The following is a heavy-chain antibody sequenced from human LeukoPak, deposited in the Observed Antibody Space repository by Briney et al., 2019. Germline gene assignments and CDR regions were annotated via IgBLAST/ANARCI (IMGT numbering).Heavy chain of an antibody. D-gene: IGHD2-15*01. V-gene: IGHV3-53*01. CDR1: GFTVSSNY. Sequence: PGGSLRLSCAASGFTVSSNYMSWVRQAPGKGLEWVSVIYSGGSTYYADSVKGRFTISRDNSQNTLYLQMNSLRAEDTAVYYCAREDCVIGNCYFRVFDYWGQGTLVTVSS. CDR3: AREDCVIGNCYFRVFDY. J-gene: IGHJ4*02. CDR2: IYSGGST.